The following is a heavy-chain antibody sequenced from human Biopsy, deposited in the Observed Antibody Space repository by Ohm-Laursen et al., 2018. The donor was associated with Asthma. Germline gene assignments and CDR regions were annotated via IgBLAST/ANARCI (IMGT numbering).Heavy chain of an antibody. D-gene: IGHD2-2*01. CDR1: GGTFNTYV. V-gene: IGHV1-69*01. CDR2: INSVFGTA. Sequence: SSVKVSCKSLGGTFNTYVIGWVRQAPGQGLEWMGGINSVFGTATYPQKFQDGVTITADDSTSTVYMELSSLRSEDTAVYYCARKAGSCISRTCYSLDFWGQGTLVTVSS. J-gene: IGHJ4*02. CDR3: ARKAGSCISRTCYSLDF.